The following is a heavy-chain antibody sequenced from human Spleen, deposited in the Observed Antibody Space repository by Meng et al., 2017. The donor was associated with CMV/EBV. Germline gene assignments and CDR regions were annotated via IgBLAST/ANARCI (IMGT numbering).Heavy chain of an antibody. CDR3: SAMASIAARRAPQNYYYYYGMDV. Sequence: GSLRLSCTVSGGSIGSSSSFWGWIRQPPGKGLDWIGSIYYTGSTYYNPSLKSRVTISVDTSKNQFSLKLSSVTAADTAVYYCSAMASIAARRAPQNYYYYYGMDVWGQGTTVTVSS. CDR1: GGSIGSSSSF. D-gene: IGHD6-6*01. J-gene: IGHJ6*02. CDR2: IYYTGST. V-gene: IGHV4-39*07.